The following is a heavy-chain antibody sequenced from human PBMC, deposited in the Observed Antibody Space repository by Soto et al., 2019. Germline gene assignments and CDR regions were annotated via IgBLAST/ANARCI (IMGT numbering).Heavy chain of an antibody. CDR3: ARDFWTVTTGYYYYGMDV. J-gene: IGHJ6*02. CDR2: IYYSGST. CDR1: GASVSSGSYY. Sequence: SETLSLTCTVSGASVSSGSYYWSWIRQAPGRGLEWIGYIYYSGSTNYNPSLKSRVTISVDTSKNQFSLKLSSVTAADTAVYYCARDFWTVTTGYYYYGMDVWGQGTTVTVS. D-gene: IGHD4-17*01. V-gene: IGHV4-61*01.